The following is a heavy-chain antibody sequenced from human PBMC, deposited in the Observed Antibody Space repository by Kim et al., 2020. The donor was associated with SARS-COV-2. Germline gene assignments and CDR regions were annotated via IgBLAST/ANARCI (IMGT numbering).Heavy chain of an antibody. D-gene: IGHD3-22*01. CDR3: ARGYDSSGYYYPRYFDY. J-gene: IGHJ4*02. Sequence: CQGRVTITADESTSTAYMELSSLRSEDTAVYYCARGYDSSGYYYPRYFDYWGQGTLVTVSS. V-gene: IGHV1-69*01.